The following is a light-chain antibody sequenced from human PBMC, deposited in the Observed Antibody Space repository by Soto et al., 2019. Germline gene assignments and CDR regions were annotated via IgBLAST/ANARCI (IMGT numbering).Light chain of an antibody. CDR1: RSVSSSF. J-gene: IGKJ1*01. CDR2: AAS. CDR3: QQYDSSPCT. V-gene: IGKV3-20*01. Sequence: EIVLTQSPGTLSLSPGERATLSCRASRSVSSSFLAWYQQKPGQAPRLLIYAASSRATGIPNRFSGSGSGTAFSLTISRVEPEDFAVYYCQQYDSSPCTFGQATKVDIK.